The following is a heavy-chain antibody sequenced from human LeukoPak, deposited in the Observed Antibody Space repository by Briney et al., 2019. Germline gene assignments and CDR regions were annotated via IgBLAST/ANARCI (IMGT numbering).Heavy chain of an antibody. CDR3: ARPPKRVRDGYNWYGMDV. D-gene: IGHD5-24*01. V-gene: IGHV1-69*04. Sequence: SVKVSCKASGGTFSSYAISWVRQAPGQGLEWMGRIIPIFGIANYAQKFQGRVTITADKSTSTAYMELSSLRAEDTAVYYCARPPKRVRDGYNWYGMDVWGQGTTVTVSS. J-gene: IGHJ6*02. CDR2: IIPIFGIA. CDR1: GGTFSSYA.